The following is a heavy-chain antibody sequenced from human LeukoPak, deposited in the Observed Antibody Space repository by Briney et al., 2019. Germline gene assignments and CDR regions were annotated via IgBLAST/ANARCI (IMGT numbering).Heavy chain of an antibody. Sequence: GASVKVSCKASGYTFTSYGISWVRQAPGQGLEWMGWISAYNGNTNYAQKLQGRVTMTTDTSTSTAHMELRSLRSDDTAVYYCARVYRSSSWLFDYWGQGTLVTVSS. CDR3: ARVYRSSSWLFDY. V-gene: IGHV1-18*01. D-gene: IGHD6-13*01. CDR1: GYTFTSYG. J-gene: IGHJ4*02. CDR2: ISAYNGNT.